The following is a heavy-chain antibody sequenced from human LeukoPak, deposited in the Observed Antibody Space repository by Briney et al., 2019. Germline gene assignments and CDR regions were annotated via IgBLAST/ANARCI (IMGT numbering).Heavy chain of an antibody. CDR3: XXXXXXXYXXGGXCXXXXXXXYY. J-gene: IGHJ6*01. CDR1: GFTFSSYA. Sequence: GGSLRLSCAASGFTFSSYAMSWVRQAPGKGLEWVSAISGSGGSTYYADSVKGRFTISRDNSKNTLYLQMNSLRAEDTAVYYCXXXXXXXYXXGGXCXXXXXXXYY. D-gene: IGHD2-15*01. CDR2: ISGSGGST. V-gene: IGHV3-23*01.